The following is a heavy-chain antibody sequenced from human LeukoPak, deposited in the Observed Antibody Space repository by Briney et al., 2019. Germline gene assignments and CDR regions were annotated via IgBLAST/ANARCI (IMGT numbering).Heavy chain of an antibody. CDR1: GYTFTGYY. D-gene: IGHD3-22*01. CDR2: INPNSGGT. Sequence: ASVKVSCKASGYTFTGYYMHWVRQAPGQGLEWMGWINPNSGGTNYAQKFQGRVTMTRDTSISTAYMELSRLRSDDTAVYYCARMYYYDSSGYSVMDYWGQGTLVTVSA. CDR3: ARMYYYDSSGYSVMDY. V-gene: IGHV1-2*02. J-gene: IGHJ4*02.